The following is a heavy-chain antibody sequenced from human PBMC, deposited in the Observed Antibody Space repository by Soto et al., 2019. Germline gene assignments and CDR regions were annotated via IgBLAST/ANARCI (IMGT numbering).Heavy chain of an antibody. CDR1: GGSISSYY. V-gene: IGHV4-59*01. J-gene: IGHJ3*02. Sequence: SETLSLTCTVSGGSISSYYWSWIRQPPGKGLEWIGYIYYSGSTNYNPSLKSRVTISVDTSKNQFSLKLSSVTAADTAVYYCARETRRLGGDAFDIWGQGTMVTV. D-gene: IGHD3-16*01. CDR3: ARETRRLGGDAFDI. CDR2: IYYSGST.